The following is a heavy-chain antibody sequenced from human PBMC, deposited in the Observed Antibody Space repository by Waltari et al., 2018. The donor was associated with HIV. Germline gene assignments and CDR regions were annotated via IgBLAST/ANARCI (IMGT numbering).Heavy chain of an antibody. D-gene: IGHD3-16*02. J-gene: IGHJ4*02. CDR1: GYTFTNCA. V-gene: IGHV1-3*01. CDR3: AREGAGDIYYLEY. CDR2: INVGNSKT. Sequence: QGQLVQSRAEVKRPGASVKVSCQTSGYTFTNCAVHWVRQAPGQRLESMGWINVGNSKTQYSQKFQGRLTITRDTSASVAYMELTRLKSEDTAVYFCAREGAGDIYYLEYWGQGTLVIVSS.